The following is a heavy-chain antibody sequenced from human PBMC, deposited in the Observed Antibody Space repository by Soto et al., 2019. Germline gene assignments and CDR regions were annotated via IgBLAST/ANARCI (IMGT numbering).Heavy chain of an antibody. V-gene: IGHV4-30-4*01. CDR1: GGSIGSGDYY. Sequence: PSETLSLTCTVSGGSIGSGDYYWSWIRQPPGKGLEWIGYIYYSGSTYYNTSLKNRVTISVDTSKNQFSLKLNSMTAADTAVNNCARVVLVIFFVYWGLGTLFIVSS. J-gene: IGHJ4*02. D-gene: IGHD3-22*01. CDR3: ARVVLVIFFVY. CDR2: IYYSGST.